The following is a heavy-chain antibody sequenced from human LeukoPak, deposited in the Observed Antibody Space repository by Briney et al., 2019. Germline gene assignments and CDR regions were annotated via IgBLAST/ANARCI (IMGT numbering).Heavy chain of an antibody. CDR2: ISGSGDNT. CDR3: AKGSYYDSSGSFYFDY. D-gene: IGHD3-22*01. CDR1: GFTFSSYA. J-gene: IGHJ4*02. Sequence: PGGSLRLSCAASGFTFSSYAMSWVRQAPGKGLEWVSGISGSGDNTYYADSVKDRFTISRDNSKNTLYVQVNSLGTEDTATYYCAKGSYYDSSGSFYFDYWGQGTLVTVSS. V-gene: IGHV3-23*01.